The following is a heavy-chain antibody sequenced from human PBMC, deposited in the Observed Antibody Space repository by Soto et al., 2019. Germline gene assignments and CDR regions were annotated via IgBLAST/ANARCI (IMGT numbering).Heavy chain of an antibody. J-gene: IGHJ4*01. V-gene: IGHV6-1*01. CDR1: GDSVSSNSAG. D-gene: IGHD1-26*01. Sequence: QVQLQQSGPGLVKPSQTLSLTCVITGDSVSSNSAGWSWVRQSPSRGLEWLGRTYYRSKWYYEYAVSVRGRITINPDTSKNQYSLQLNSVTPEDTAVYFCARGEQYSGRIFDYWGLGTLVTVSS. CDR2: TYYRSKWYY. CDR3: ARGEQYSGRIFDY.